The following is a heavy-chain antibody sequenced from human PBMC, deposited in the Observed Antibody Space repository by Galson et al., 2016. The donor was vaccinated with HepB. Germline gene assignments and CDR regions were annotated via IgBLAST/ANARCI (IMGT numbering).Heavy chain of an antibody. D-gene: IGHD3-16*01. CDR3: ARDSSWAVFMIHWYFDL. J-gene: IGHJ2*01. V-gene: IGHV3-30*03. CDR1: GFTFDDYG. CDR2: ISYDGSNK. Sequence: SLRLSCAASGFTFDDYGLTWVRQAPGKGLEWVALISYDGSNKYYAESVKGRFTISRDNSKNTMYLQMNSLRAEDTAVYYCARDSSWAVFMIHWYFDLWGRGTLVTVSS.